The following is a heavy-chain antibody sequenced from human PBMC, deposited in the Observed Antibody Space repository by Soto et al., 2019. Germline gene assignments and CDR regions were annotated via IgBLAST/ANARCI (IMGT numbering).Heavy chain of an antibody. CDR1: GGSFSGYY. V-gene: IGHV4-34*01. CDR2: INHSGST. D-gene: IGHD3-16*02. J-gene: IGHJ4*02. CDR3: ARGSVITFGGVIDYFDY. Sequence: SETLSLTCAVYGGSFSGYYWSWIRQPPGKGLEWIGEINHSGSTNYNPSLKSRVTISVDTSKNQFSLKLSSVTAADTAVYYCARGSVITFGGVIDYFDYWGQGTLVTVSS.